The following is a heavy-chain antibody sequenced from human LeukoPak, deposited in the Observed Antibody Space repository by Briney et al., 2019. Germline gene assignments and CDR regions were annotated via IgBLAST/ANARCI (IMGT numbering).Heavy chain of an antibody. V-gene: IGHV4-31*03. CDR1: GGSIRSGDCY. CDR2: IHYSGST. CDR3: ARDGCSGAGCYPGWFDP. D-gene: IGHD2-15*01. Sequence: PSETLSLTCSVSGGSIRSGDCYWSWIRQHPGKDLEWIGYIHYSGSTYSNPSLKSRVTISVDTSKNQVSLKMTSVTAADTAVYYCARDGCSGAGCYPGWFDPWGQGTLVTVSS. J-gene: IGHJ5*02.